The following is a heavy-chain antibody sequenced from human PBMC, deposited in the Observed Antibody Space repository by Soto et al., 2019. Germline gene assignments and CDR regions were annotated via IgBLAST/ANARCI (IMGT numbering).Heavy chain of an antibody. CDR1: NLTFSNTW. CDR3: NTVGSITTAGTPFDY. Sequence: GGSLRLSCAASNLTFSNTWMNWVRQAPGKGLEWVGRIKSNNDGGTTDYAAPVKGRFTISRDDSKSTLYLQMNSLDPEDTAVYYCNTVGSITTAGTPFDYCGQGTLVTVSS. D-gene: IGHD6-13*01. CDR2: IKSNNDGGTT. V-gene: IGHV3-15*07. J-gene: IGHJ4*02.